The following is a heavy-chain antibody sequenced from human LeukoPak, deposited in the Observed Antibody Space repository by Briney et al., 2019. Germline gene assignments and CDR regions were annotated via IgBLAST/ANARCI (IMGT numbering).Heavy chain of an antibody. J-gene: IGHJ3*02. V-gene: IGHV1-18*01. D-gene: IGHD6-13*01. CDR2: ISPYNGNT. CDR3: TRDYLTAAGSDAFDI. CDR1: GYTFTSTG. Sequence: ASVEVSCKASGYTFTSTGINWVRQAPGQGLEWMAWISPYNGNTKYARKFQGRVTVTTDTSTTTAYMDLRSLRSDDTAVYYCTRDYLTAAGSDAFDIWGQGTMVTVSS.